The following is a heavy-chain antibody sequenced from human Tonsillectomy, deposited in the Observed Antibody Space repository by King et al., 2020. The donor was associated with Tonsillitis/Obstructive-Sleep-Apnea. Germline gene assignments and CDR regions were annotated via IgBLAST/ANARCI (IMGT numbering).Heavy chain of an antibody. D-gene: IGHD2-2*02. J-gene: IGHJ5*02. CDR3: AGTGAIGNWFDP. V-gene: IGHV4-59*08. Sequence: QLQESGPGLVKPSETLSLTCTVSGGSISSYYWSWIRQPPGKGLGWIGYIYYSGSTNYNPSLKSRVTISIDTSKNQFSLKLTSVTAADTAVYYCAGTGAIGNWFDPWGQGTLVTVSS. CDR1: GGSISSYY. CDR2: IYYSGST.